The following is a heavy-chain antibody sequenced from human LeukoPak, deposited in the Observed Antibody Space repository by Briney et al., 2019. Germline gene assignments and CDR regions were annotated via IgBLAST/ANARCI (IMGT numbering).Heavy chain of an antibody. CDR3: ARGFRAANY. CDR2: IYYSGST. V-gene: IGHV4-59*12. CDR1: GGSISSYY. J-gene: IGHJ4*02. D-gene: IGHD2-21*01. Sequence: PSETLSLTCTVSGGSISSYYWSWIRQPPGKGLEWIGDIYYSGSTNYNPSLKSRVTISVDTSKNQFSLKLSSVTAADTAVYYCARGFRAANYWGQGTLVTVSS.